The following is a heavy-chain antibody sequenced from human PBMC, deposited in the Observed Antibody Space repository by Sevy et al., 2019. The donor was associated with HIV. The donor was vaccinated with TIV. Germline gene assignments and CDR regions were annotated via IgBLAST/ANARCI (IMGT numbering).Heavy chain of an antibody. CDR3: ARDLGSSLNWFDP. CDR2: TYYRSKWYN. V-gene: IGHV6-1*01. D-gene: IGHD6-13*01. J-gene: IGHJ5*02. Sequence: SQTLSLTCAISGDSVSSNSAAWNWIRQSPSRGLELLGRTYYRSKWYNDYAVSVKSRITINPDTSKNQFSLQLNSVTPADMAVYYCARDLGSSLNWFDPWGQGTLVTVSS. CDR1: GDSVSSNSAA.